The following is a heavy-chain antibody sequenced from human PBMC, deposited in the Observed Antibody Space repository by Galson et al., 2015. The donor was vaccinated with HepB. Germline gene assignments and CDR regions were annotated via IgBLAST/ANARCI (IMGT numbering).Heavy chain of an antibody. Sequence: LSLTCAVSGGSISSGAYSWSWIRQPPGKGLEWVGYIYHSGSTYYNPSLKSRITISVDRSKNHFSLKLSSVTAADTAVYYCARGQGGYGDYRFDYFDDWGQGTLVTVSS. D-gene: IGHD4-17*01. CDR1: GGSISSGAYS. CDR2: IYHSGST. J-gene: IGHJ4*02. V-gene: IGHV4-30-2*01. CDR3: ARGQGGYGDYRFDYFDD.